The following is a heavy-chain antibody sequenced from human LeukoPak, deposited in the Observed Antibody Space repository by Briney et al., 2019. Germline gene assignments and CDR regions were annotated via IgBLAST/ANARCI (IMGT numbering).Heavy chain of an antibody. D-gene: IGHD1-26*01. Sequence: PSETLSLTCPVSGGSISSYYWSWIRQPPGKGLEWIGYIYYSGSTNYNPSLKSRVTISVDTSKNQFSLKLSSVTAADTAVYYCARGGADSAHFDYWGQGTLVTVSS. CDR2: IYYSGST. J-gene: IGHJ4*02. CDR1: GGSISSYY. CDR3: ARGGADSAHFDY. V-gene: IGHV4-59*01.